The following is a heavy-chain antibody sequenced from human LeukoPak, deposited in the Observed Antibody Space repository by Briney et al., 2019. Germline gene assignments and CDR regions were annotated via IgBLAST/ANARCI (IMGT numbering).Heavy chain of an antibody. CDR3: AREYYYDSSGYYRPDY. CDR2: INAGNGNT. J-gene: IGHJ4*02. D-gene: IGHD3-22*01. Sequence: ASVTVSCKASGYTFTSYAMHWVRQAPGQRLEWMGWINAGNGNTKYSQKFQGRVTITRDTSASTAYMELSSLRSEDTAVYYCAREYYYDSSGYYRPDYWGQGTLVTVSS. CDR1: GYTFTSYA. V-gene: IGHV1-3*01.